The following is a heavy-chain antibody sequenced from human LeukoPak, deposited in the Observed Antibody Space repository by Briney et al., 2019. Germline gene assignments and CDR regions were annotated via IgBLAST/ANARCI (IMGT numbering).Heavy chain of an antibody. D-gene: IGHD6-19*01. CDR1: GDSVSSTSVA. CDR2: TYYRSKWYN. CDR3: ARSVADLDY. J-gene: IGHJ4*02. V-gene: IGHV6-1*01. Sequence: SQTLSLTCAISGDSVSSTSVASNSIRQSPSRGLEWLGRTYYRSKWYNEYAVSVTSRITINPDTSKNQFSLQLNSVTPEDTAVYYCARSVADLDYWGQGTLVTVSS.